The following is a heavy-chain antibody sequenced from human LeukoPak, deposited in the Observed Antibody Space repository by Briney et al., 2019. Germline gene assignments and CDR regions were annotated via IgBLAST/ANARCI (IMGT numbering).Heavy chain of an antibody. D-gene: IGHD6-25*01. CDR2: IRNKVNSYTT. V-gene: IGHV3-72*01. CDR3: ATSNSNGLSLFDY. Sequence: GGSLRLSCVVSGFTSSDHYIDWARQAPGKGLEWVGRIRNKVNSYTTEYAASVKDRFTISRDDSKNSVWLQMNSLKTEDSAVYHCATSNSNGLSLFDYWGQGTLVTVSS. J-gene: IGHJ4*02. CDR1: GFTSSDHY.